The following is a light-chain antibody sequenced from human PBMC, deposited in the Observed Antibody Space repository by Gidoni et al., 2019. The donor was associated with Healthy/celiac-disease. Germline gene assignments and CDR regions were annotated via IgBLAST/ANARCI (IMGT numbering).Light chain of an antibody. CDR1: QSVLYSSNNTNY. CDR3: QQYYSTPLT. Sequence: IVLTQSTDSLAVSLGERATINCKSSQSVLYSSNNTNYLAWYQQKPGQPPKLLIYWASTRESGVPDRFRGSGTGTDFTLTISSLQAEDVAVYYCQQYYSTPLTFGPGTKVDIK. CDR2: WAS. V-gene: IGKV4-1*01. J-gene: IGKJ3*01.